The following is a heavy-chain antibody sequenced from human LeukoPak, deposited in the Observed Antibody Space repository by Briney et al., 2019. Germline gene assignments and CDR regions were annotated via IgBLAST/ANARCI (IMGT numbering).Heavy chain of an antibody. CDR2: INHSGST. CDR1: GGSFSGYY. CDR3: ARGRGITGSYFWFDP. V-gene: IGHV4-34*01. D-gene: IGHD1-20*01. J-gene: IGHJ5*02. Sequence: PSETLSLTCAVYGGSFSGYYWSWIRQPPGKGLEWIGEINHSGSTSYNPSLKSRVTISVDTSKNQFSLKLSSVTAADTAVYYCARGRGITGSYFWFDPWGQGTLVTVSS.